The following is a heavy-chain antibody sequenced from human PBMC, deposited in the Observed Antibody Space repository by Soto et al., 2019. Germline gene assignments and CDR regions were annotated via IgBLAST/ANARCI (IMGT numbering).Heavy chain of an antibody. Sequence: QVHLVQSGAEVKKPGASVTFPCKASGYTFSNYYMHWVRQAPGQGREWVGIINPSGGGTTYAQNYQGRSTMTRDTSTSTVYKELNSMRSEDTAVYYCARGPKLTYFGDRGYYGMDVCGHGTTVTVSS. CDR3: ARGPKLTYFGDRGYYGMDV. CDR1: GYTFSNYY. V-gene: IGHV1-46*01. J-gene: IGHJ6*02. CDR2: INPSGGGT. D-gene: IGHD4-17*01.